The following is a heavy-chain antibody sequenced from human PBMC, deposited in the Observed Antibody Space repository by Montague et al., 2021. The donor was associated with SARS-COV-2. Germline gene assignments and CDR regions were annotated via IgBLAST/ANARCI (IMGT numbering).Heavy chain of an antibody. V-gene: IGHV3-23*01. CDR3: AKRGSCTGTSCLNFDY. CDR2: VSGSGGST. CDR1: GITFSDYA. Sequence: SLRLSCAASGITFSDYAMTWVRRAPGKGLQWVSTVSGSGGSTYYADSVKGRFTISRDNSKNTLYLQMNGLRAEDTAVYFCAKRGSCTGTSCLNFDYWGQGTLVTVSS. D-gene: IGHD2-2*01. J-gene: IGHJ4*02.